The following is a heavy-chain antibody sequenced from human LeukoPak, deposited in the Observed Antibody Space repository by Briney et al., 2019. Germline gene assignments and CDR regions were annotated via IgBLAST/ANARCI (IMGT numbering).Heavy chain of an antibody. CDR1: GYTFSSYA. J-gene: IGHJ3*02. CDR2: IYSGGST. D-gene: IGHD3-22*01. CDR3: ARARTYYYDSSGSMDI. Sequence: GASVKVSCKASGYTFSSYAMHWVRQAPGKGLEWVSVIYSGGSTYYADSVKGRFTISRDNSKNTLYLQMNSLRAEDTAVYYCARARTYYYDSSGSMDIWGQGTMVTVSS. V-gene: IGHV3-66*01.